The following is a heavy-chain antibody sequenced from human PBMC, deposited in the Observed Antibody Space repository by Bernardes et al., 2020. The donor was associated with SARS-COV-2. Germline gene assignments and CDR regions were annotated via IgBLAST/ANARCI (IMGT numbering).Heavy chain of an antibody. CDR2: FNHSGST. CDR3: ARETISGSSGF. V-gene: IGHV4-34*01. D-gene: IGHD5-12*01. CDR1: GESSCGYY. J-gene: IGHJ4*02. Sequence: SESLSPTYAIYGESSCGYYWGRIRESPGKGLERMGEFNHSGSTNYNPSLKSRVTMSVDTSKKQFSLQLSSVTAADAAVYYCARETISGSSGFWGQGTLVTVSS.